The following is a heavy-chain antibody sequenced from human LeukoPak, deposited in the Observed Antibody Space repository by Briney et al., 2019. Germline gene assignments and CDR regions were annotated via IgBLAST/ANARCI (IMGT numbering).Heavy chain of an antibody. J-gene: IGHJ3*02. CDR2: IYYSGST. V-gene: IGHV4-31*03. CDR1: GGSISSGGYY. Sequence: SETLSLTCTVSGGSISSGGYYWSWIRPHPGKGLEWYGYIYYSGSTYYNPSLKSRVTISVDTSKNQFSLKLSSVTAADTTVYYCARDPMWTYGALRAFDIWGQGTMVTVSS. D-gene: IGHD4-17*01. CDR3: ARDPMWTYGALRAFDI.